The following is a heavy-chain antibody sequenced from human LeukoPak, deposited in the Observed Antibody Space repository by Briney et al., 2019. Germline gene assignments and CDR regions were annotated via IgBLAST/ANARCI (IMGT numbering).Heavy chain of an antibody. V-gene: IGHV5-51*01. CDR2: IYTGDSDA. Sequence: GASLNISWEGSGTSFTNYLHGWGRPMPGKRLGLVGIIYTGDSDARYSPCFQGQVTISATKSISTAYLQWSSVKASDTAMYYCAKHYYDSSGYKTYYYYGMDVWGPGTTVTVSS. J-gene: IGHJ6*02. CDR3: AKHYYDSSGYKTYYYYGMDV. D-gene: IGHD3-22*01. CDR1: GTSFTNYL.